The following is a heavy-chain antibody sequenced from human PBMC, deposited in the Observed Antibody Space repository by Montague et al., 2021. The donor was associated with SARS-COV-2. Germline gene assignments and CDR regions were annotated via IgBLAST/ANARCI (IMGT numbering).Heavy chain of an antibody. CDR3: ARDYDILTGYYNDHYYYYGMDV. CDR1: GFTFDDYG. Sequence: SLRLSCAASGFTFDDYGMSWVRQAPGKGLEWVSGINWNSGSTGYSDSVKGRFTISRDNAKNSLYLQMNSLRAEDTALYYCARDYDILTGYYNDHYYYYGMDVWGQGTTVTVSS. V-gene: IGHV3-20*04. D-gene: IGHD3-9*01. CDR2: INWNSGST. J-gene: IGHJ6*02.